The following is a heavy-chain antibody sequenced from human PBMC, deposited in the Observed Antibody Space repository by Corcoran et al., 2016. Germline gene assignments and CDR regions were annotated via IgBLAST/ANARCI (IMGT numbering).Heavy chain of an antibody. V-gene: IGHV2-70*01. J-gene: IGHJ4*02. CDR2: IDWDDDK. CDR3: ARTYRLYSGSYGSGFFDY. CDR1: GFSLSTSGMC. Sequence: QVTLRESGPALVKPTQTLTLTCTFSGFSLSTSGMCVSWIRQPPGKALEWLALIDWDDDKYYSTSLKTRLTISKDTSKNQVVLTMTNMDPVDTATYYCARTYRLYSGSYGSGFFDYWGQGTLVTVSS. D-gene: IGHD1-26*01.